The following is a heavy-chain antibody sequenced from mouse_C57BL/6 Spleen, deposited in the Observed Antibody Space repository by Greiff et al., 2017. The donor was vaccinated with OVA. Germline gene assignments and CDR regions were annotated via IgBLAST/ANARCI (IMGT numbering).Heavy chain of an antibody. V-gene: IGHV1-15*01. D-gene: IGHD1-1*01. CDR1: GYTFTDYE. CDR3: TRPTVVAPFDY. J-gene: IGHJ2*01. Sequence: QVQLQQSGAELVRPGASVTLSCKASGYTFTDYEMHWVKQTPVHGLEWIGAIDPETGGTAYNQKFKGKAILTADKYSSTAYMELRSLTSEDSAVYYCTRPTVVAPFDYWGQGTTLTVSS. CDR2: IDPETGGT.